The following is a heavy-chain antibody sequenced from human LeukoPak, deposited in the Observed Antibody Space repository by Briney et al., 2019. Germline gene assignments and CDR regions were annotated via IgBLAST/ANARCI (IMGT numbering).Heavy chain of an antibody. Sequence: SETLSLTCTVSGGSIRSHFYYWGWIRQPPGKGLEWIGSTYYSGSTSYNPSLTSRVTISVDTSKNQFSLKLSSVTAADTAVYYCARDSYYYGSGSPNWFDPWGQGTLVTVSS. CDR3: ARDSYYYGSGSPNWFDP. CDR1: GGSIRSHFYY. CDR2: TYYSGST. J-gene: IGHJ5*02. V-gene: IGHV4-39*07. D-gene: IGHD3-10*01.